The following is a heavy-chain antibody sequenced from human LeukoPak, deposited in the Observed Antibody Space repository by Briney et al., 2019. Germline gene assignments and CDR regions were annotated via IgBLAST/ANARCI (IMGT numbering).Heavy chain of an antibody. V-gene: IGHV3-23*01. CDR3: AKGSVYGDYYFDY. CDR1: GFTFNNYA. Sequence: GGSLRLSXAASGFTFNNYAMNWVCQPPGEGLEWVSAISVSGGSTYYADSVKGRFTISRDNSKNTLFLQMSSLRAEDTALYYCAKGSVYGDYYFDYWGQGTLVTVSS. CDR2: ISVSGGST. J-gene: IGHJ4*02. D-gene: IGHD4-17*01.